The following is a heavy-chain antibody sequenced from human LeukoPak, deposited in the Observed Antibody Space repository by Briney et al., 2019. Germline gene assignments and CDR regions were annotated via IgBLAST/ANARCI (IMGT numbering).Heavy chain of an antibody. CDR3: ARHLSGVTGYTYGRGIDY. V-gene: IGHV3-7*01. CDR1: GFTFSSYW. J-gene: IGHJ4*02. D-gene: IGHD5-18*01. CDR2: IKKDGSEK. Sequence: GGSLRLSCAASGFTFSSYWMSWVRQAPGKGLEWVANIKKDGSEKYYVDSVKGRFTISRDNAKSSLYLQMNSLRAEDTAVYYCARHLSGVTGYTYGRGIDYWGQGTLVTVSS.